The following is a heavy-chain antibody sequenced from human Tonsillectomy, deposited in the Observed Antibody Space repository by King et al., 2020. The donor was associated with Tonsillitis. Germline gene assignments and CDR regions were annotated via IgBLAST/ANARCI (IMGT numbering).Heavy chain of an antibody. V-gene: IGHV3-33*05. CDR1: RFTFSNYG. Sequence: VQLVESGGGVVQPGRSLRLSCAASRFTFSNYGMHWVRQAPGKGLEWVAIISYDGSNKYYADSVKGRFTISRDNSKNTLYLQMHSLRAEDTAVYYCASGIHDYGDYLGWFGPWGQGTLVTVSS. J-gene: IGHJ5*02. D-gene: IGHD4-17*01. CDR3: ASGIHDYGDYLGWFGP. CDR2: ISYDGSNK.